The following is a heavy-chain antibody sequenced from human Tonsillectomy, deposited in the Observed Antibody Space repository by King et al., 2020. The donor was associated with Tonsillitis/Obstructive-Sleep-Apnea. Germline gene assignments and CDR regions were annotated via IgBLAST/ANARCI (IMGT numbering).Heavy chain of an antibody. CDR3: ARVVAVVVVAATEIDY. J-gene: IGHJ4*02. CDR1: GYTFTSYG. V-gene: IGHV1-18*01. CDR2: ISAYNGNT. D-gene: IGHD2-15*01. Sequence: QLVQSGAEVKKPGASVKVSCKASGYTFTSYGISWVRQAPGQGLEWMGWISAYNGNTNYAQKLQGRVTMTTDTSTSTAYMELRRLKSEDTAVYYCARVVAVVVVAATEIDYWGQGTLVTVSS.